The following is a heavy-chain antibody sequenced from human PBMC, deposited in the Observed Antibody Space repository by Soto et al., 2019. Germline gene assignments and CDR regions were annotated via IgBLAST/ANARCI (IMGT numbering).Heavy chain of an antibody. CDR2: IYYSGST. D-gene: IGHD3-22*01. CDR1: GGSISGYY. J-gene: IGHJ4*02. CDR3: ARGLSSGYLFDY. Sequence: PSETLSLTCTVSGGSISGYYWSWIRQPPGKGLEWIGYIYYSGSTNYNPSLKSRVTISVDTSKNQFSLKLSPVTAADTAVYYCARGLSSGYLFDYWGQGTLVTVSS. V-gene: IGHV4-59*01.